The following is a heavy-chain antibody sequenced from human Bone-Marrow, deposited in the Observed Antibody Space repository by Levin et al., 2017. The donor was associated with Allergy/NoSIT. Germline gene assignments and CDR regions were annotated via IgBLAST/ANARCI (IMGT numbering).Heavy chain of an antibody. CDR2: IFHSGTT. Sequence: SETLSLTCTVSGYSISNGFYWVWIRQAPGRRLEWIGSIFHSGTTYYAPSLTGRVHISVDTSQNEVSLKLTSVTAAGTGRYYCAREGAVGRSWFDPWGLGTLVTVSS. CDR3: AREGAVGRSWFDP. V-gene: IGHV4-38-2*02. J-gene: IGHJ5*01. CDR1: GYSISNGFY. D-gene: IGHD3-16*01.